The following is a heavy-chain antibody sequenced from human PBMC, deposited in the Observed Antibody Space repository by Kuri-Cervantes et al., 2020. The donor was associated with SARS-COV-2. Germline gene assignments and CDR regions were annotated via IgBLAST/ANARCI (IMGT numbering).Heavy chain of an antibody. CDR2: INYSGTT. V-gene: IGHV4-34*01. Sequence: GSLRLSCGVYGGSFSNFLWDWVRQLPGKGLEWIGEINYSGTTNYNPSFKSQVTISVDPSQNLFSLNLTPVTAADTAMYYCARLRRHNDGWFATGYYMDVWGKGTTVTVSS. CDR1: GGSFSNFL. CDR3: ARLRRHNDGWFATGYYMDV. D-gene: IGHD6-19*01. J-gene: IGHJ6*03.